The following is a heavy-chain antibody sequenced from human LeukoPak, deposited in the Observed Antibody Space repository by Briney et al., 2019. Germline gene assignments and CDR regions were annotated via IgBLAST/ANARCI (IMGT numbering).Heavy chain of an antibody. D-gene: IGHD2-15*01. Sequence: GGSLRLSCAASGFTSSFYEMNWVRQAAGKRLEWVAYISESGATIYYADSVKGRFTISRDNAKSSVYLQLNSLRAEDTAVYYCARGSGHCEDNSCHRFDYWGQGTLVTVSS. CDR1: GFTSSFYE. V-gene: IGHV3-48*03. CDR2: ISESGATI. J-gene: IGHJ4*02. CDR3: ARGSGHCEDNSCHRFDY.